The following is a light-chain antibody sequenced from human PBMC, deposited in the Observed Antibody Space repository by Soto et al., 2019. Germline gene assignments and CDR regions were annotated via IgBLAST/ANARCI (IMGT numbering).Light chain of an antibody. CDR2: SAS. J-gene: IGKJ4*02. CDR3: QPYNNWPRT. Sequence: DIELTQSPATLSVSPGDRATISCRASQSVIVDLAWYQQKPGKAPKLLIYSASTIDTGIPARFSGSRSGAEFTLTISSLQSEDFAVYYCQPYNNWPRTFGRGTKVDIK. CDR1: QSVIVD. V-gene: IGKV3-15*01.